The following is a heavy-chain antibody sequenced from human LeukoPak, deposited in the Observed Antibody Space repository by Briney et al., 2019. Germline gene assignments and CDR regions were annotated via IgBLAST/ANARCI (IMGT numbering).Heavy chain of an antibody. D-gene: IGHD3-16*01. J-gene: IGHJ4*02. V-gene: IGHV4-59*08. CDR3: ARHRYVDVCHFHL. CDR1: GDSIGTYY. CDR2: VYYTGST. Sequence: SETLSLTCTVSGDSIGTYYWSWIRQPPGEGLEWIGYVYYTGSTNYNPSLQSRVTISVDTSKNHFSLNLRSVTAADTAIYYCARHRYVDVCHFHLWGRGTLFAV.